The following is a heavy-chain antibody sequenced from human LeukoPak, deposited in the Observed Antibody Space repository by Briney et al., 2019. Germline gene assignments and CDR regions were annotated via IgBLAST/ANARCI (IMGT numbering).Heavy chain of an antibody. CDR1: GFTLDSHA. CDR3: ARAPYDSSGYYSTFDS. J-gene: IGHJ4*02. D-gene: IGHD3-22*01. V-gene: IGHV3-23*01. CDR2: ISGSGGST. Sequence: GGSLRLSCIGSGFTLDSHAMSWVRQAPGKGLDWVSSISGSGGSTYYADSVKGRFTISRDNSKDTLNLRMNSLRAEDTAVYYCARAPYDSSGYYSTFDSWGQGTLVTVSS.